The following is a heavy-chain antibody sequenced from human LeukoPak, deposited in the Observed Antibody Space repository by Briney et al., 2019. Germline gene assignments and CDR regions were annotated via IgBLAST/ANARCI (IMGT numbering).Heavy chain of an antibody. CDR1: GFTFADHA. V-gene: IGHV3-9*01. CDR2: INWNNDGI. CDR3: ARDDYNTLGYNFHH. D-gene: IGHD1-1*01. Sequence: PGGSLRLSCVASGFTFADHAMHWVRRAPGQGLEWVTGINWNNDGIVYAASVTGRFTVSRDNAKNTLYLQMNGLRPEDTAFYYCARDDYNTLGYNFHHWGQGTLVTVSS. J-gene: IGHJ1*01.